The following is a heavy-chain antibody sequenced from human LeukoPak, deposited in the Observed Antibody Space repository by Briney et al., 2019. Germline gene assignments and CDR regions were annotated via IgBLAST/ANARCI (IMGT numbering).Heavy chain of an antibody. V-gene: IGHV4-39*01. CDR2: IYYRGRT. Sequence: PSETLSLTCTVSGGSLNSSSYYWGWIRQSPGKGLEWIGSIYYRGRTYSNPSLRSRVTISVDTSKNQFSLKLSSVTAADTAVYYCARHPTGQFDYWGQGTLVTVSS. CDR1: GGSLNSSSYY. D-gene: IGHD1-14*01. CDR3: ARHPTGQFDY. J-gene: IGHJ4*02.